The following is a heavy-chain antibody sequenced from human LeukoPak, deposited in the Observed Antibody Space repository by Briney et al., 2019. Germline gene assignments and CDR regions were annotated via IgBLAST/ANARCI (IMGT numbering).Heavy chain of an antibody. J-gene: IGHJ3*02. D-gene: IGHD3-10*01. CDR2: IYHGGDN. CDR1: GGSISRDNW. Sequence: PSGTLSLTCAVSGGSISRDNWWSWVRQSPGKGLEWVGEIYHGGDNNYNSSLKSRVTMAVDKSKHQFSLRLTSVTDADTAVYYCASHYCGRCTSGAFDIWGQGTMVTVSS. V-gene: IGHV4-4*02. CDR3: ASHYCGRCTSGAFDI.